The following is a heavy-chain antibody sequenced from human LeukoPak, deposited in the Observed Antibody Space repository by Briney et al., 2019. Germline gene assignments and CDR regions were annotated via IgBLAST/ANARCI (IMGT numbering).Heavy chain of an antibody. J-gene: IGHJ4*02. V-gene: IGHV4-34*01. CDR1: GGSFSGYY. CDR2: INHSGST. D-gene: IGHD2-21*02. CDR3: ARGRGVTYPRRPFDY. Sequence: SETLSLTCAVYGGSFSGYYWSWIRQPPGKGLEWIGEINHSGSTNYNPSLKSRVTISVDTSKNQFSLKLSSVTAADTAVYYCARGRGVTYPRRPFDYWGQGTLVIVSS.